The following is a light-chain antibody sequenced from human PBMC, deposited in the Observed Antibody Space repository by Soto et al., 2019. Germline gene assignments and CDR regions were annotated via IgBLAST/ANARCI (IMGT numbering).Light chain of an antibody. Sequence: DIQMTQSPSTLSASVGDRVTITCRASQSISSWLAWYQQKPGKAPKLLIYKASSLESGVPTRFSGSGSRTEFTLTISSLQPDDLATYYCQQYNSFPTCGQGTKVEIK. CDR1: QSISSW. CDR3: QQYNSFPT. J-gene: IGKJ1*01. CDR2: KAS. V-gene: IGKV1-5*03.